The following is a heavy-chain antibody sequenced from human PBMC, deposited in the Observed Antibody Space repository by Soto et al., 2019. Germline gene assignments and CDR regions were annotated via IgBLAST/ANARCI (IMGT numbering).Heavy chain of an antibody. D-gene: IGHD1-26*01. J-gene: IGHJ4*02. V-gene: IGHV3-23*01. CDR3: AKGLVGATAYYFDY. CDR1: GFTFSSYA. Sequence: GGSLRLSCAASGFTFSSYAMSWVRQAPGKGLEWVSAISGSGGSTYYADSVKGRFTISRDNSKNTLYLQMNSLIAEDTAVYYCAKGLVGATAYYFDYWGQGTLVTVSS. CDR2: ISGSGGST.